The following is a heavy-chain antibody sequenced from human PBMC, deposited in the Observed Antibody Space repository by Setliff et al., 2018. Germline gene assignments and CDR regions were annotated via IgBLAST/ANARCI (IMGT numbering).Heavy chain of an antibody. D-gene: IGHD3-22*01. V-gene: IGHV4-39*01. J-gene: IGHJ4*02. Sequence: PSETLSLTCRVSGGSISSGNYYWGLIRQPPGKGLEWVATIYYSGSTYSNPSLKSRLIISVDAPDNQFSVKLSSVTAADTAVYYCARRDSTGYYGYSFDFWGQGTLVTVS. CDR3: ARRDSTGYYGYSFDF. CDR1: GGSISSGNYY. CDR2: IYYSGST.